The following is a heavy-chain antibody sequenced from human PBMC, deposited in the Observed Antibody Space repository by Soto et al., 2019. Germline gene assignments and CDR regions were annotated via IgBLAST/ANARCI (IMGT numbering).Heavy chain of an antibody. CDR3: ARDRHSRGYSGYDLSYYYYMDV. J-gene: IGHJ6*03. CDR2: IYSGGST. V-gene: IGHV3-66*01. CDR1: GFTVSSNY. Sequence: GGSLRLSCAASGFTVSSNYMSWVRQAPGKGLEWVSVIYSGGSTYYADSVKGRFTISRDNSKNTLYLQMNSLRAEDTAVYYCARDRHSRGYSGYDLSYYYYMDVWGKGTTVTVSS. D-gene: IGHD5-12*01.